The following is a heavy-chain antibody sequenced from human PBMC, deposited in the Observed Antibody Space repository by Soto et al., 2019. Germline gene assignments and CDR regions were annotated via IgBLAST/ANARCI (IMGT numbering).Heavy chain of an antibody. V-gene: IGHV3-23*01. CDR3: VRSGYSYGPTKYYFDY. Sequence: VQLFESGGALAQPGGSLRLACAASGFTFRSYAMSWVRQAPGKGLEWVSGISASGGNAYHADSVKGRFTVSRDNIKNNLDLQMNSLRVDDTAVYHCVRSGYSYGPTKYYFDYWGQGTLVSVSS. D-gene: IGHD5-18*01. CDR2: ISASGGNA. CDR1: GFTFRSYA. J-gene: IGHJ4*02.